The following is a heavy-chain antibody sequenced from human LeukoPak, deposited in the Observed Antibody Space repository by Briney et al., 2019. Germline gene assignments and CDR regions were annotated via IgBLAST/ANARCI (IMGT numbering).Heavy chain of an antibody. D-gene: IGHD4-17*01. V-gene: IGHV1-8*01. CDR1: GYTFTSYD. J-gene: IGHJ4*02. Sequence: ASVKVSCKASGYTFTSYDINWVRQATGQGLEWMGWMNPNSGNTGYAQKLQGRVTMTTDTSTSTAYMELRSLRSDDTAVYYCARDYGDYAARFDYWGQGTLVTVSS. CDR2: MNPNSGNT. CDR3: ARDYGDYAARFDY.